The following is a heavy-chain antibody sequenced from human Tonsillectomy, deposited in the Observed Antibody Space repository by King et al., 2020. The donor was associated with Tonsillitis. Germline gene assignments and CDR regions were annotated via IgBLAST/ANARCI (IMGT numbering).Heavy chain of an antibody. CDR1: GFTFSDYY. CDR2: ISGSGSTI. CDR3: ARDPDSMWPTRPDAFGI. J-gene: IGHJ3*02. D-gene: IGHD1-14*01. V-gene: IGHV3-11*01. Sequence: VQLVESGGGLVKPGGSLRLSCAASGFTFSDYYLSWIRQAPGKGLEWVSYISGSGSTIYYADSVKGRFTISRDNAKNSLYLQMNSLRAEDTAVYYCARDPDSMWPTRPDAFGIWGPGTMVTVSS.